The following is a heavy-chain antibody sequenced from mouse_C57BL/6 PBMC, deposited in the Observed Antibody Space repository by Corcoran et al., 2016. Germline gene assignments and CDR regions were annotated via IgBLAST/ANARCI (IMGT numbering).Heavy chain of an antibody. V-gene: IGHV3-6*01. D-gene: IGHD1-1*01. J-gene: IGHJ1*03. Sequence: DVQLQESGPGLVKPSQSLSLTCSVTGYSITSGYYWNWIRQFPGNKLEWMGYISYDGSNNYNPSLKNRISITRDTSKNQVFLKLNSVTTEDTATYYCAREGDGSSYDWYFDVWGTGTTVTVSS. CDR3: AREGDGSSYDWYFDV. CDR1: GYSITSGYY. CDR2: ISYDGSN.